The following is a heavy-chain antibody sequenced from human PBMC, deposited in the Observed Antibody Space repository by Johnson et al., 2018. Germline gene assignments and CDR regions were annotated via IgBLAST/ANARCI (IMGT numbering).Heavy chain of an antibody. V-gene: IGHV3-23*01. D-gene: IGHD1-26*01. CDR1: GFTFSNYA. J-gene: IGHJ4*02. Sequence: ERLREGGGGLVEPGGSLRLWCAASGFTFSNYAMSWVRQAPGKGLEWVSAISGSGGSTFYADSVKGRFTVSSDNSKNPLYLQMNSLRAEDMAVYFCAMMGVGHVAGIFWGQGTLVTVSS. CDR3: AMMGVGHVAGIF. CDR2: ISGSGGST.